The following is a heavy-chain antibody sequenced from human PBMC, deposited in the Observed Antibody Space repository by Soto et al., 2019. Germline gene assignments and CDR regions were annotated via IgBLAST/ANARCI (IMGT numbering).Heavy chain of an antibody. J-gene: IGHJ4*02. CDR3: ATPTGY. Sequence: QLQLQESGPGLVKPSETLSLTCIVSGDSITSSNYYWVWVRQPPGKGLEWIGSMYYSGSTYYNASLKSRVTISVDTSMSQFFLKLSSVPAADPAVYYCATPTGYWGQGTLVTVSS. V-gene: IGHV4-39*01. CDR1: GDSITSSNYY. CDR2: MYYSGST.